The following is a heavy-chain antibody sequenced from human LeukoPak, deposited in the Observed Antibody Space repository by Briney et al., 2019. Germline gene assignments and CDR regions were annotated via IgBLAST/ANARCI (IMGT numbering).Heavy chain of an antibody. D-gene: IGHD3-10*01. J-gene: IGHJ4*02. CDR3: ARSPYGSGSYPNPDY. CDR2: IYYSGST. V-gene: IGHV4-39*01. Sequence: PSETLSLTCTVSGGSISSISYYWGWIRQPPGKGLEWIGSIYYSGSTYYNPSLKSRVTISVDTSKNQFSLKLSSVTAADTAVYYCARSPYGSGSYPNPDYWGQGTLVTVSS. CDR1: GGSISSISYY.